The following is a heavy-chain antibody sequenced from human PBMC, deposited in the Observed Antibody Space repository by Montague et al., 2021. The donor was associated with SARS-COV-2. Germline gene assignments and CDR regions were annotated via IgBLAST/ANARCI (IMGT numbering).Heavy chain of an antibody. Sequence: SETLSLTCAVYGGSFSGYYWSWIRQPPGKGLEWIGEINHSGSTNYNPSLKSRVTISVDTSKNQFSPNLSPVTAADTAVYYCARAETAMFSEYYYGMDVWGQGTTVTVSS. V-gene: IGHV4-34*01. J-gene: IGHJ6*02. CDR2: INHSGST. CDR1: GGSFSGYY. CDR3: ARAETAMFSEYYYGMDV. D-gene: IGHD5-18*01.